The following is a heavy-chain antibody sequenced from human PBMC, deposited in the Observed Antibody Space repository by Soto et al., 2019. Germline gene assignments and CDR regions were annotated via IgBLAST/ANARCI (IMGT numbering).Heavy chain of an antibody. CDR1: GFTFFAYW. D-gene: IGHD4-17*01. V-gene: IGHV3-74*01. CDR2: INSDGSHT. J-gene: IGHJ5*01. CDR3: AKEGDYGDSAGESCFAS. Sequence: EVQLVESGGGLVQPGGSLRLSCAASGFTFFAYWIHWVRQVPGKGLVWVSRINSDGSHTSYADSVRGRFTISRDNSKNTVYLQMSSLTGEDTAVYYCAKEGDYGDSAGESCFASWGQGSLVTVSS.